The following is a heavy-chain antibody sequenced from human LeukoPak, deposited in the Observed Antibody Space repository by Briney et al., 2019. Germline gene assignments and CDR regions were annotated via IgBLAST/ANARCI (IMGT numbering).Heavy chain of an antibody. J-gene: IGHJ6*02. CDR1: GGSISSYY. CDR3: ASGSPGYYDFWSGYSXXYYYYGMDV. D-gene: IGHD3-3*01. V-gene: IGHV4-59*08. CDR2: IYYSGST. Sequence: SETLSLTCTVSGGSISSYYWSWIRQPPGKGLEWIGYIYYSGSTNYNPSLKSRVTISVDTSKNQFSLKLSSVTAADTAVYYCASGSPGYYDFWSGYSXXYYYYGMDVWGQGTTVTV.